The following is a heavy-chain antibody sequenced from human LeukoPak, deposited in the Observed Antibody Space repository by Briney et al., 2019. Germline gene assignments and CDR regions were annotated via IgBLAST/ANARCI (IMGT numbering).Heavy chain of an antibody. J-gene: IGHJ5*02. Sequence: GGSLRLSCAASGFTFSSYAMSWVRQAPGKGLEWVSAISGRGGRTHYADSAKGRFTISRDNSKNTLYLQMNSLRAEDTAVYYCAKDQYYDFWGGYSNWFDPWGQGTLVTVSS. CDR2: ISGRGGRT. CDR3: AKDQYYDFWGGYSNWFDP. D-gene: IGHD3-3*01. CDR1: GFTFSSYA. V-gene: IGHV3-23*01.